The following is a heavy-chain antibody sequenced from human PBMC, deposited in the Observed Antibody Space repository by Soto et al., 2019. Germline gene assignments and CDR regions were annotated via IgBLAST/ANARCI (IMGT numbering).Heavy chain of an antibody. CDR2: IWYDGTNK. D-gene: IGHD1-26*01. CDR3: ARTDCDSSTCPSDLVGATTMDY. Sequence: GSLRLSCGASGFRFSAYGMPRVRQAPGKGLEWVELIWYDGTNKKYADSVKGRFTISRDNSKSTMYLQMNTLRAADTGVYYCARTDCDSSTCPSDLVGATTMDYWGQGT. CDR1: GFRFSAYG. V-gene: IGHV3-33*01. J-gene: IGHJ4*02.